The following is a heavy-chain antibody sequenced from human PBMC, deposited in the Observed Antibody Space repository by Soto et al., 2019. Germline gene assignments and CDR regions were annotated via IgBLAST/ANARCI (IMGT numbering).Heavy chain of an antibody. CDR2: IIPIFGTA. CDR3: ARVAVPGALLYFFDY. Sequence: SVKVSCKASGGTFSSYAISWVRQATGKGLEWMGGIIPIFGTANYAQKFQGRVTITADESTSTASMELSSLRSENTAVYYCARVAVPGALLYFFDYWRQGTLVTFSS. D-gene: IGHD3-10*01. J-gene: IGHJ4*02. CDR1: GGTFSSYA. V-gene: IGHV1-69*13.